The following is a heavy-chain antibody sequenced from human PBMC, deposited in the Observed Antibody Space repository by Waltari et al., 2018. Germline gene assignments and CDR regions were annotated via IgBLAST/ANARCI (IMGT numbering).Heavy chain of an antibody. CDR1: GFTFDDYA. D-gene: IGHD1-26*01. CDR2: ISWNSVSI. CDR3: AKDLSGSYLYYFDY. Sequence: EVQLVESGGGLVQPGRSLRLSCAASGFTFDDYAMHWVRQAPGKGLEWFSGISWNSVSIGYADSVKGRFTISRDNAKNSLYLQMNSLRAEDTALYYCAKDLSGSYLYYFDYWGQGTLVTVSS. J-gene: IGHJ4*02. V-gene: IGHV3-9*01.